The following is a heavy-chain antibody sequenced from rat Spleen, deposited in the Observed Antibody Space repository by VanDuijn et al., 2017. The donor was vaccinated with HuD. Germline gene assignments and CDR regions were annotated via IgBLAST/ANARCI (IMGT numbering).Heavy chain of an antibody. CDR3: ARYRDSFGHVGIFDY. CDR2: ISYSGSS. V-gene: IGHV3-1*01. D-gene: IGHD1-11*01. Sequence: EVQLQESGPGPVKVSESLSLTCSVTGHSITSSYRWNWIRKFPGNKLEWMGYISYSGSSGYNPSLKSRISITRDTSKNQFFLQLNSVTTEDTATYYCARYRDSFGHVGIFDYWGQGVMVTVSS. CDR1: GHSITSSY. J-gene: IGHJ2*01.